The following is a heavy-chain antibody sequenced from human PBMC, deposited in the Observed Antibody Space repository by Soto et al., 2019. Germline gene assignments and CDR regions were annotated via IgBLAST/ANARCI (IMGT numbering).Heavy chain of an antibody. V-gene: IGHV3-30-3*01. J-gene: IGHJ6*04. CDR2: ISYDGSDK. Sequence: GGSLRLSCAASGFTFSSYGIHWVRQAPGKGLDWVAFISYDGSDKLYADSVKGRFTISRDNSKNTLFLQMNSLRAEDTAPYYCERDLKVVIFGVIIRYYGMDVLGKGTTVTVSS. D-gene: IGHD3-3*01. CDR3: ERDLKVVIFGVIIRYYGMDV. CDR1: GFTFSSYG.